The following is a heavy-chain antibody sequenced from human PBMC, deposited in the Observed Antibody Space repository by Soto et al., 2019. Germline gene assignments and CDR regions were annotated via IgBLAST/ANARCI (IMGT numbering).Heavy chain of an antibody. Sequence: PGCSLKLSCAACGVTVCSSGVAGVLKDKGKGLEWVAVISYDGSNKYYADSVKGRFTISRDNSKNTLYLQMNSLRAEDTAVYYCAKDAPYYDILTGYYMSHYYYGMDVWGQGTTVTVSS. V-gene: IGHV3-30*18. CDR3: AKDAPYYDILTGYYMSHYYYGMDV. J-gene: IGHJ6*02. CDR1: GVTVCSSG. CDR2: ISYDGSNK. D-gene: IGHD3-9*01.